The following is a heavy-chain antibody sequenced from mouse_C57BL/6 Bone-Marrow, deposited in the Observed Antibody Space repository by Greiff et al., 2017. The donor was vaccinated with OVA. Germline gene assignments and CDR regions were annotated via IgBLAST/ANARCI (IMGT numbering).Heavy chain of an antibody. Sequence: VQLQQPGAELVKPGASVKMSCKASGYTFTGYWITWVKQRPGQGLEWIGDIYPGSGSTNYTEKFKGKATLTVDTSSVTAYLQLSSLTSEDSAVYYCARDYSSSYAMDYWGQGTSVTVSS. CDR3: ARDYSSSYAMDY. CDR2: IYPGSGST. J-gene: IGHJ4*01. CDR1: GYTFTGYW. D-gene: IGHD1-1*01. V-gene: IGHV1-55*01.